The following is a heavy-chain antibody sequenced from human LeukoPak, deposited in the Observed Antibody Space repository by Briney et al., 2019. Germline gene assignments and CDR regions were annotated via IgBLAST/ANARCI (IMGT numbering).Heavy chain of an antibody. CDR3: ARDWNYYGSGSYDY. V-gene: IGHV3-11*04. J-gene: IGHJ4*02. D-gene: IGHD3-10*01. Sequence: PGGPLRLSCAASGFTFSDYYMSWIRQAPGKGLECVSYIRGSGSDIYYADSVKGRFTISRDNAKNSLYLQMNSLRAEDTAVYYCARDWNYYGSGSYDYWGQGTLVTVSS. CDR1: GFTFSDYY. CDR2: IRGSGSDI.